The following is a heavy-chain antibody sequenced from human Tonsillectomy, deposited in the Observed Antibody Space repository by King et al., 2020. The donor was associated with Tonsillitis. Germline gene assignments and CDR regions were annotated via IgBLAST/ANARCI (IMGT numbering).Heavy chain of an antibody. D-gene: IGHD1-26*01. CDR2: IYYSGST. V-gene: IGHV4-39*01. CDR3: ARPQGGSYVGPRNWFDP. J-gene: IGHJ5*02. CDR1: GGSISSSSYY. Sequence: LQLQESGPGLVKPSETLSLTCTVSGGSISSSSYYWGWIRQPPGKGLEWIGSIYYSGSTYYNPSLKSRVTISVDTSKNQFSLKLSSVTAADTAVYYCARPQGGSYVGPRNWFDPWGQGTLVTVSS.